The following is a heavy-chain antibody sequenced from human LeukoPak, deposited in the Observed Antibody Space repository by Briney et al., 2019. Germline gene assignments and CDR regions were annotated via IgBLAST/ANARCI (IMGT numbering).Heavy chain of an antibody. V-gene: IGHV1-46*01. CDR3: AREVGCSSTSCFRPYYYYGMDV. CDR2: INPSGGST. D-gene: IGHD2-2*01. CDR1: GYTFTSYY. J-gene: IGHJ6*02. Sequence: GASVKVSCKASGYTFTSYYMHWVRQAPGQGLEWMGIINPSGGSTSYAQKFQGRVTMTRDTSTRTVYMELSSLRSEDTAVYYCAREVGCSSTSCFRPYYYYGMDVWGQGTTVTVSS.